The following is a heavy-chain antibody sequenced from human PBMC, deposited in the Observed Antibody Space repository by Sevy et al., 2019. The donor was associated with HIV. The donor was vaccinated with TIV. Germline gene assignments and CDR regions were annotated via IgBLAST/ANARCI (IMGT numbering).Heavy chain of an antibody. CDR1: GFTFSAYS. CDR3: ARAGGDCYSKNECWFVS. V-gene: IGHV3-48*01. Sequence: GGSLRLSCAASGFTFSAYSMNWVRQAPGKGLEWVSYISSSSGTIYYADSVKGQFTISGDNAKSSLYLQMNGLRAEDTAGYYCARAGGDCYSKNECWFVSWGQGTLVTVSS. D-gene: IGHD2-21*01. CDR2: ISSSSGTI. J-gene: IGHJ5*01.